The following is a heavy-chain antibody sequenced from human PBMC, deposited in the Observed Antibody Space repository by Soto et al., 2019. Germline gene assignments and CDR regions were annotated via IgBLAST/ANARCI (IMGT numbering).Heavy chain of an antibody. D-gene: IGHD1-20*01. Sequence: GESLKISCQGSGYIFTNYWIGWVRQMPGKGLEWMGIIYPGDSDTRYSPSFQGQVTISADKSISTAYLQWSSLKASDTAMYYCARRGYNWDDEGYYYGMHVSGQGTTVTVSS. J-gene: IGHJ6*02. CDR3: ARRGYNWDDEGYYYGMHV. V-gene: IGHV5-51*01. CDR1: GYIFTNYW. CDR2: IYPGDSDT.